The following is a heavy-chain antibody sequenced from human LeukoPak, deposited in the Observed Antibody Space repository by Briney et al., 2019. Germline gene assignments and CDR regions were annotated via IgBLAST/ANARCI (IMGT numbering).Heavy chain of an antibody. J-gene: IGHJ4*02. CDR3: ARGGAHSSTWSVDY. CDR2: ISPYNGNT. D-gene: IGHD6-6*01. V-gene: IGHV1-18*01. CDR1: GYTFTDYG. Sequence: ASVKVACNASGYTFTDYGISWVRQAPGQGLEWMGWISPYNGNTHYAQKLQGRVTMTADTSTSTAYMELRSLRSDDTAVYYCARGGAHSSTWSVDYWGQGTLVTVSS.